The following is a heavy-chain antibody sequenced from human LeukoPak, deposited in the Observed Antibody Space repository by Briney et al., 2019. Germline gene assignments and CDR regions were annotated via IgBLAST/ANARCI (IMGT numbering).Heavy chain of an antibody. CDR2: ISWRSGTI. Sequence: GGSLRLSCAASGFTFYDYAMHWVRQAPGKGLEWVSGISWRSGTIGYAVSVKGRFTISRDNAKNSLYLQMNSLRGEDTALYYCARGGRGVGYDLLTGPDDWGQGTLVSVSS. V-gene: IGHV3-9*01. CDR3: ARGGRGVGYDLLTGPDD. CDR1: GFTFYDYA. J-gene: IGHJ4*02. D-gene: IGHD3-9*01.